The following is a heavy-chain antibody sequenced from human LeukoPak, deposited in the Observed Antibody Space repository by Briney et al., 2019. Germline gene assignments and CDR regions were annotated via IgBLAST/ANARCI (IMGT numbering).Heavy chain of an antibody. Sequence: SVKVSCKASGYTFTSYGISWVRQAPGQGLEWMGGIIPIFGTANYAQKFQGRVTITADESTSTAYMELSSLRSEDTAVYYCASLYDFWSGYSPIFDYWGQGTLVTVSS. CDR2: IIPIFGTA. V-gene: IGHV1-69*13. CDR1: GYTFTSYG. CDR3: ASLYDFWSGYSPIFDY. D-gene: IGHD3-3*01. J-gene: IGHJ4*02.